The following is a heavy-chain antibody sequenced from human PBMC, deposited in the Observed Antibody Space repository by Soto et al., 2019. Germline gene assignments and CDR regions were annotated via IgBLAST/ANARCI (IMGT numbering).Heavy chain of an antibody. CDR1: GGSISSRGYY. Sequence: PSETLSLTCTVSGGSISSRGYYWGWIRQPPGKGLEWIGNIYYSGSAYYSPSLKSRITISVDTSRNQFSLNLSSVTAADTAVYYCARVPGNPNGPFAYWGQGTLVTVSS. CDR3: ARVPGNPNGPFAY. D-gene: IGHD3-10*01. V-gene: IGHV4-39*01. J-gene: IGHJ4*02. CDR2: IYYSGSA.